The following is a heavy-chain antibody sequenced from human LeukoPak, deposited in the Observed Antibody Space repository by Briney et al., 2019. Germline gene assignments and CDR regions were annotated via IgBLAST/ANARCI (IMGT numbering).Heavy chain of an antibody. Sequence: GGSLRLSCAASGFTFSSYAMHWVRQAPGKGLEWVAVISYDGSNKYYADSMKGRFTISRDNSKSTLYLQMNSLRAEDTAVYYCARGDGSGWSGDYWGQGTLVTVSS. D-gene: IGHD6-19*01. CDR1: GFTFSSYA. V-gene: IGHV3-30-3*01. CDR2: ISYDGSNK. J-gene: IGHJ4*02. CDR3: ARGDGSGWSGDY.